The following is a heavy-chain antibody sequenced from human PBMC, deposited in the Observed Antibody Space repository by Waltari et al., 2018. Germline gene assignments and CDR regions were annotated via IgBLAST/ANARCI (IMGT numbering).Heavy chain of an antibody. D-gene: IGHD3-10*02. J-gene: IGHJ3*01. V-gene: IGHV3-23*04. CDR2: ISGSGDIT. Sequence: QLVESGGALLQPGGSLRLSCAASGFTFSNHAMSWVRQAPGKGLGWVSAISGSGDITYYADSVEGRFTISRDNSKNTLYLQMNSLRAEDTAVYYCVRNRDYHMFDVWGQGTMVTVSS. CDR1: GFTFSNHA. CDR3: VRNRDYHMFDV.